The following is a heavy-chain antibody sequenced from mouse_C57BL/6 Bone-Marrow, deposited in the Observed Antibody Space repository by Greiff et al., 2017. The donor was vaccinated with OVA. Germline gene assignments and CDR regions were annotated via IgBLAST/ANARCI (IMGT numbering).Heavy chain of an antibody. CDR3: ATLVFDY. V-gene: IGHV1-50*01. D-gene: IGHD2-2*01. CDR1: GYTFTSYW. CDR2: IDPSDSYT. Sequence: VQLQQPGAELVKPGASVKLSCKASGYTFTSYWMQWVKQRPGQGLEWIGEIDPSDSYTNYSQKFKGKATLTVDTSSSTAYMQLSSLTSEDSAVYYCATLVFDYWGQGTTLTVSS. J-gene: IGHJ2*01.